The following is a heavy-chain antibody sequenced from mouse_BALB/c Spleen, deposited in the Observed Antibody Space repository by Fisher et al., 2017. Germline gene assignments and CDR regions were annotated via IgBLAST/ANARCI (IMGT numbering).Heavy chain of an antibody. D-gene: IGHD1-1*01. Sequence: KFKGKATLTVDKSSSTAYMELRSLTSEDSAVYYCARWTTVVAEGWYFDVWGAGTTVTVSS. V-gene: IGHV1-26*01. J-gene: IGHJ1*01. CDR3: ARWTTVVAEGWYFDV.